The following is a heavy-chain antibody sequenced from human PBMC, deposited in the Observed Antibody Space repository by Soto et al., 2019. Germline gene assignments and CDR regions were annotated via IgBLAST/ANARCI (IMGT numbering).Heavy chain of an antibody. CDR2: ISHCGST. CDR1: GGSLSGGGYS. V-gene: IGHV4-30-2*01. J-gene: IGHJ6*02. Sequence: SETLSLTCTVSGGSLSGGGYSLSWLRHPPGKGLEWIGYISHCGSTYYKPSLNSRITITLDTSKNQFSLKLSSVTAADTAVYYCARGADGYSYARGDYYYGMDVWGQGTTVTVSS. D-gene: IGHD5-18*01. CDR3: ARGADGYSYARGDYYYGMDV.